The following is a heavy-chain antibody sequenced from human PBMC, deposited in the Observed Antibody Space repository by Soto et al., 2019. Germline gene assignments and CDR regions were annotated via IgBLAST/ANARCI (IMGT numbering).Heavy chain of an antibody. D-gene: IGHD6-19*01. Sequence: QVQLVQSGAEVKKPGSSVKVSCKASGGTFSSYAISWVRQAPGQGLAWMEGIIPIFGTANYAHKFQGRVTITADESTSTTYMELSSLRSEDTAVYYCASSADSSGWYYFKYWGQGTLVAVSS. CDR1: GGTFSSYA. V-gene: IGHV1-69*12. CDR3: ASSADSSGWYYFKY. J-gene: IGHJ4*02. CDR2: IIPIFGTA.